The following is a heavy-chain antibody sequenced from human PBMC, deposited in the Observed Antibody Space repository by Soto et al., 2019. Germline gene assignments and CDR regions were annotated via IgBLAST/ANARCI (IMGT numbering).Heavy chain of an antibody. D-gene: IGHD1-26*01. V-gene: IGHV1-2*02. CDR3: AKGGAIVAAGTRVYLYNAMDV. CDR2: INPNSGDT. J-gene: IGHJ6*02. Sequence: ASVKVSCKASGYTFTGYYVHWVRQAPGQGLEWMGWINPNSGDTYLAQRFQGRVAMNRDTSIGTAYMELRGLTSDDTAEYYCAKGGAIVAAGTRVYLYNAMDVWGQGTTVTVSS. CDR1: GYTFTGYY.